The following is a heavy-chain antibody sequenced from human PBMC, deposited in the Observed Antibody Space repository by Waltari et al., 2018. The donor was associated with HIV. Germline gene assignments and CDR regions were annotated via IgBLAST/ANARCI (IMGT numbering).Heavy chain of an antibody. Sequence: DVQLVQSGAEAKKPGESLQIACTASGYSITNSRNGWVRQMPGKGLEWIGIIYPGDSDTRYSPSFQGQVTISADKSISTAYLQWSSLKASDTAMYYCATSRSTYYDTGGYFDYWGQGTLVTVSS. CDR1: GYSITNSR. D-gene: IGHD3-22*01. CDR2: IYPGDSDT. J-gene: IGHJ4*02. V-gene: IGHV5-51*03. CDR3: ATSRSTYYDTGGYFDY.